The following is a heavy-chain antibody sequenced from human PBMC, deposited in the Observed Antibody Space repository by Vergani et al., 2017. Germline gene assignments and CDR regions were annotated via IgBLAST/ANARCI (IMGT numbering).Heavy chain of an antibody. Sequence: EVQLVESGGGLVQPGGSLRLSCAASGFTFSSYSMNWVRQAPGKGLEWVSYISSSSSTIYYADSVKGRFTISRDNAKNSLYLQMNSLRAEDTVVYYCAREGIAVAGYYFDYWGQGTLVTVSS. D-gene: IGHD6-19*01. V-gene: IGHV3-48*01. CDR2: ISSSSSTI. CDR1: GFTFSSYS. J-gene: IGHJ4*02. CDR3: AREGIAVAGYYFDY.